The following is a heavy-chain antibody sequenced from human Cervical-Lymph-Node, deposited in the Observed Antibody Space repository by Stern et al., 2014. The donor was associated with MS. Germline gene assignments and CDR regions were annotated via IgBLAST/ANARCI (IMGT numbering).Heavy chain of an antibody. V-gene: IGHV7-4-1*02. J-gene: IGHJ4*02. CDR2: INTNTGNP. D-gene: IGHD3-16*01. Sequence: VQLVESGSELRKPGASVKLSCKASGYTFTNYALNWGRQAPGHGLEWMGWINTNTGNPTYAQGFTRRFVFSLDTSVTTAYLQISSLKAEDTAIFFCARDNNAYAYGGIDSWGQGTLVTVSS. CDR1: GYTFTNYA. CDR3: ARDNNAYAYGGIDS.